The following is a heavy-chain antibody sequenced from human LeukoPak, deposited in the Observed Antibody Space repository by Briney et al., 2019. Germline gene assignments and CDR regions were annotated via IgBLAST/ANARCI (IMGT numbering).Heavy chain of an antibody. J-gene: IGHJ4*02. CDR2: ISSRGGTT. Sequence: GGSLRLSCAASGFTFTNYALSWVRQAPGKGLQWVSVISSRGGTTYCADSVKGRFAISRDKSKNTLYLQMNSLGAEDTAVYYCAKGYADYGMTVFDYWGQGTLVTVSS. V-gene: IGHV3-23*01. CDR3: AKGYADYGMTVFDY. D-gene: IGHD4-17*01. CDR1: GFTFTNYA.